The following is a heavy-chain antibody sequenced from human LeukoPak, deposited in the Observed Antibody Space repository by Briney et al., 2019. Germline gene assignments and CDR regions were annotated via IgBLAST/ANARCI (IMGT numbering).Heavy chain of an antibody. CDR3: ARAPVGRFLEWLLSLESFDI. D-gene: IGHD3-3*01. J-gene: IGHJ3*02. CDR1: GYTFTRYY. CDR2: INPNSGGT. Sequence: ASVKLSCKASGYTFTRYYMHWVRQAPGQGLEWMGWINPNSGGTNYAQKFQGRVTITRDTSISTAYMELSRLRSHNTAVYYCARAPVGRFLEWLLSLESFDIWGQGTMVTVSS. V-gene: IGHV1-2*02.